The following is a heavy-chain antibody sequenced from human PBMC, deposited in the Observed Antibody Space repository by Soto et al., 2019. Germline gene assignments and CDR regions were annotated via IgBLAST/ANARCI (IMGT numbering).Heavy chain of an antibody. CDR3: AREVSGWYCLDY. V-gene: IGHV3-48*01. CDR2: IMPGSSHI. J-gene: IGHJ4*02. D-gene: IGHD6-19*01. Sequence: GGSLRLSCAASGFTFSIYSMNWVRQAPGKGLEWVSYIMPGSSHIFYANSVKGRFTISRDNAKNSLYLQMNSLRAEDTAVYYCAREVSGWYCLDYWGQGTLVTVSS. CDR1: GFTFSIYS.